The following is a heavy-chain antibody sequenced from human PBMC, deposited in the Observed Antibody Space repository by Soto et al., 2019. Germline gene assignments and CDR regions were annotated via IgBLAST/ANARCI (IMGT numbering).Heavy chain of an antibody. CDR3: ARDPCSSCPPLAGNWFDP. Sequence: GGSLRLSCAASGFTFSSYGMHWVRQAPGKGLEWVAVIWYDGSNKYYADSVKGRFTISRDNSKNTLYLQMNSLRAEDTAVYYCARDPCSSCPPLAGNWFDPWGQGTLVTVSS. V-gene: IGHV3-33*01. D-gene: IGHD6-13*01. J-gene: IGHJ5*02. CDR2: IWYDGSNK. CDR1: GFTFSSYG.